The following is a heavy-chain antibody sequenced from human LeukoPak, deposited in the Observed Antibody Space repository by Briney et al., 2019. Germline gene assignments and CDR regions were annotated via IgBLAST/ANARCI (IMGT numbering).Heavy chain of an antibody. J-gene: IGHJ4*02. V-gene: IGHV4-59*01. CDR1: GGSISSY. CDR3: ARGRNDNGGMFFDS. D-gene: IGHD4-23*01. CDR2: ISYSGYT. Sequence: SETLSLTCSVSGGSISSYWSWIRQAPGKGLEWIGFISYSGYTSYSPSLKSRVAISVDTSKSQFSLRLSSLTAADTAIYYCARGRNDNGGMFFDSWAQGTLVTVSS.